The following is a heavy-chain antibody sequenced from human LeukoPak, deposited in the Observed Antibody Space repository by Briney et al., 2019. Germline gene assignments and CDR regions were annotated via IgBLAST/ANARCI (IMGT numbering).Heavy chain of an antibody. V-gene: IGHV4-59*01. J-gene: IGHJ4*02. D-gene: IGHD6-19*01. Sequence: SETLSLTCTVSGGSISSYYRSWIRQPPGKGLEWIGYIYYSGSTNYNPSLKSRVTISVDTSKNQFSLKLSSVTAADTAVYYCARVKGGAGPFDYWGQGTLVTVSS. CDR3: ARVKGGAGPFDY. CDR2: IYYSGST. CDR1: GGSISSYY.